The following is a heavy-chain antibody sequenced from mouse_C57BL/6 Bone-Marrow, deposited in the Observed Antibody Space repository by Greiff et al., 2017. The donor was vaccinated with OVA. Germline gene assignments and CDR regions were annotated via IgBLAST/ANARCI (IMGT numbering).Heavy chain of an antibody. CDR2: IDPENGDT. CDR3: TRLRSFAY. J-gene: IGHJ3*01. Sequence: EVQLQQSGAELVRPGASVKLSCTASGFNINDDYMHWVKQRPEQGLEWIGWIDPENGDTENASKFQGKATITADTSSNTAYLQLSSLTSEDTAVYYCTRLRSFAYWGQGTRVTVSA. V-gene: IGHV14-4*01. CDR1: GFNINDDY. D-gene: IGHD1-1*01.